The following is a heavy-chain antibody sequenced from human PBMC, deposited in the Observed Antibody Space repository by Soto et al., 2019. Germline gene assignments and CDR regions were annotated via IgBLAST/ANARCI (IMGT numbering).Heavy chain of an antibody. CDR2: IIPIFGTA. V-gene: IGHV1-69*01. Sequence: QVQLVQSGAEVKKPGSSVKVSCKASGGTFSSYAISWVRQAPGQGIEWMGGIIPIFGTANYAQKFQGRVTITADESTSTAYMELSSLRSEDTAVYYCARALEVVVPAAIYYGMDVWGQGTTVTVSS. CDR3: ARALEVVVPAAIYYGMDV. D-gene: IGHD2-2*02. J-gene: IGHJ6*02. CDR1: GGTFSSYA.